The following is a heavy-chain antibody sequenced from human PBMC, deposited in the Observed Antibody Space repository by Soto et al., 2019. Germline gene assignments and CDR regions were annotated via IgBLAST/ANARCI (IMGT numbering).Heavy chain of an antibody. Sequence: QVQLQQWGAGLLKPSETLSLTCAVYGGSFSGYYWSWIRQPPGKGLEWIGEINHSGSTNYNPSLKSRVTISVDTSKNQFSLNLSSVTAADTAVYYCARGYYGSASRPYYFDYWGQGTLVTVSS. D-gene: IGHD3-10*01. CDR2: INHSGST. CDR3: ARGYYGSASRPYYFDY. CDR1: GGSFSGYY. V-gene: IGHV4-34*01. J-gene: IGHJ4*02.